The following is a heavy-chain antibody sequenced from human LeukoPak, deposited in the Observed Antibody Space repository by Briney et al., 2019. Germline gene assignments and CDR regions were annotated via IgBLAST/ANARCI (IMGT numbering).Heavy chain of an antibody. D-gene: IGHD3-22*01. CDR3: ARGEFEYDSGGYTRFDY. CDR1: GGSFSGYH. CDR2: IKHSGST. J-gene: IGHJ4*02. Sequence: SETLSLTCAVYGGSFSGYHWSWLRDPPGKGREWCGEIKHSGSTNYNPALKSRVTISVDTSKNQFSLKLSSVTAADTAVYYCARGEFEYDSGGYTRFDYWGQGTLVTVSS. V-gene: IGHV4-34*01.